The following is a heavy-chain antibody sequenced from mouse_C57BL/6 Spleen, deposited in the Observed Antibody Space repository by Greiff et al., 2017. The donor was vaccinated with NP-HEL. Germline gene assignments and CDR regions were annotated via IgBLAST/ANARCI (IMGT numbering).Heavy chain of an antibody. CDR1: GYTFTSYW. D-gene: IGHD1-1*01. CDR2: INPSNGGT. V-gene: IGHV1-53*01. Sequence: QVQLQQPGTELVKPGASVKLSCKASGYTFTSYWMHWVKQRPGQGLEWIGNINPSNGGTKYNEQFKSKATLTVDKSSSTAYMQLSSLTSEDSAVYYCARTPDYYGSFYYYAMDYWGQGTSVTVSS. J-gene: IGHJ4*01. CDR3: ARTPDYYGSFYYYAMDY.